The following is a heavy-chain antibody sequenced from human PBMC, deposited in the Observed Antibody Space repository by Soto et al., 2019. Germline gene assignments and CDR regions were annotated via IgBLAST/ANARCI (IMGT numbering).Heavy chain of an antibody. J-gene: IGHJ6*02. V-gene: IGHV1-46*01. D-gene: IGHD2-15*01. CDR1: GYTFTSYY. CDR3: ARDIVVVVAATPYYYYYGMDV. CDR2: INPSGGST. Sequence: ASVKVSCKASGYTFTSYYMHWVRQAPGQGLAWMGIINPSGGSTSYAQKFQGRVTMTRDTSTSTVYMELSSLRSEDTAVYYRARDIVVVVAATPYYYYYGMDVWGQGTTVTVSS.